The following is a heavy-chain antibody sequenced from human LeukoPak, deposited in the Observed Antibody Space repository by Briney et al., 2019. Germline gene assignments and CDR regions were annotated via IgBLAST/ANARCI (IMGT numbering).Heavy chain of an antibody. CDR2: INPNSGGT. Sequence: ASVKVSCKASGYTFTGYYMHWVRQAPGQGLEWMGWINPNSGGTNYAQKFQGWVTMTRDTSISTAYMELSRLRSDDTAVYYCARGARELWFGEPDHDAFDIWGQGAMVTVSS. V-gene: IGHV1-2*04. CDR3: ARGARELWFGEPDHDAFDI. D-gene: IGHD3-10*01. CDR1: GYTFTGYY. J-gene: IGHJ3*02.